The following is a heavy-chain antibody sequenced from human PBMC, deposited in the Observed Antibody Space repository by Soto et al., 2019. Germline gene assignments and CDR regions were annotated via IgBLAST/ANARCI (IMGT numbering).Heavy chain of an antibody. V-gene: IGHV4-4*02. D-gene: IGHD5-18*01. CDR1: GGSISSSNW. J-gene: IGHJ6*02. Sequence: SETLSLTCSFSGGSISSSNWWSWVRQPPGKGLEWIGEIYHSGNTNYNPSLKSRVTISVDKSKNQFSLKLSSVTAADTAVYYCARVMDTAMVSGYYGMDVWGQGTTVTVSS. CDR2: IYHSGNT. CDR3: ARVMDTAMVSGYYGMDV.